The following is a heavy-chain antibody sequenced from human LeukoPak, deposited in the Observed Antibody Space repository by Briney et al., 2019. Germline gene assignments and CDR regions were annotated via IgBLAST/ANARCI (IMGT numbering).Heavy chain of an antibody. J-gene: IGHJ5*02. CDR2: INPNSGGT. D-gene: IGHD3-22*01. V-gene: IGHV1-2*02. Sequence: ASVRVSCKASGYTFTGYYMHWVRQAPGQGLEWMGWINPNSGGTYYAQKFQGRVTMTRDTSISTAYMELSRLRSDDTAVYYCARAQPYYYDSSGYPWGQGTLVTVSS. CDR1: GYTFTGYY. CDR3: ARAQPYYYDSSGYP.